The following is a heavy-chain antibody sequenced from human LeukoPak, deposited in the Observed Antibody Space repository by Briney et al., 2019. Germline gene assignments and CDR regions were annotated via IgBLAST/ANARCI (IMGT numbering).Heavy chain of an antibody. CDR2: INPNHGDT. Sequence: GASVKVSCKTSGYTFSAFYMHWVRQAPGQGLEWMGWINPNHGDTNYAQKFQDRVSMTRDTSISAAYMHLSRLRSADTAVYYCARNSGWYGVSWGQGTLVTVSS. D-gene: IGHD6-19*01. CDR3: ARNSGWYGVS. V-gene: IGHV1-2*02. J-gene: IGHJ4*02. CDR1: GYTFSAFY.